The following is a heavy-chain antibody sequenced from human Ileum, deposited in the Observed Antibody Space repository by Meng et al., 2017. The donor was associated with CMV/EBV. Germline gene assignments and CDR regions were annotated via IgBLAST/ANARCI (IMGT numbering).Heavy chain of an antibody. CDR1: GGSISIITYY. J-gene: IGHJ4*02. D-gene: IGHD1-26*01. CDR2: ISFSAST. V-gene: IGHV4-39*01. CDR3: ARLLAGATGYPDY. Sequence: VSGGSISIITYYWGWFRQPPGKGLEWIGRISFSASTYYNPSLKSRVTISVDTSKNQFSLNLSSVTAADTAVYYCARLLAGATGYPDYWGQGTLVTVSS.